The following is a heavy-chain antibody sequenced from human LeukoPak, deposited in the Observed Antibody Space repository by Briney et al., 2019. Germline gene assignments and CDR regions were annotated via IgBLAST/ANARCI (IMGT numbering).Heavy chain of an antibody. V-gene: IGHV4-4*07. CDR1: GGSMRSYF. D-gene: IGHD6-13*01. Sequence: PSETLSLTCTVSGGSMRSYFWSWIRQPAGQGLEWIGRIYSSGNTNYNPSLKSLVTMSVDTSKNQFSLKLTSVTAADTAFYYCAREGPYSGRWYYFDYWGQGILVTVSS. J-gene: IGHJ4*02. CDR3: AREGPYSGRWYYFDY. CDR2: IYSSGNT.